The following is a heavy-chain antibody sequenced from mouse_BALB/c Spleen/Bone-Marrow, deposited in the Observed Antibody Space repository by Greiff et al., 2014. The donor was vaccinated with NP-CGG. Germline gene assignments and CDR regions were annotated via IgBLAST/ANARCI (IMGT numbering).Heavy chain of an antibody. CDR3: SSYYVSSDDYFDY. CDR2: IDPANGNT. V-gene: IGHV14-1*02. CDR1: GFNIKDYY. D-gene: IGHD1-1*01. Sequence: EVKVEESGAELVRPGALVKLSCTASGFNIKDYYMHWVKQRPEQGLEWIGWIDPANGNTIYDPKFQGKANITADTSSNTAYLQLSSLTSEYTAVYYCSSYYVSSDDYFDYWGQGTTLTVSS. J-gene: IGHJ2*01.